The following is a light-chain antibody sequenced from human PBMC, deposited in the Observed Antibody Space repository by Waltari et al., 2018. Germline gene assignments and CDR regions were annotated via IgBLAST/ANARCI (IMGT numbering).Light chain of an antibody. V-gene: IGLV1-44*01. CDR1: SSNIGSNN. Sequence: QSVLTQPPSASGTPGQRVTISCSGSSSNIGSNNVNWYQQLPGTAPKLLIYSHNQRPSGVPDRFSGSKSGTSASLASSGLQSEDEADYYCAAWDDSVNGPVFGGGTKLTVL. CDR3: AAWDDSVNGPV. CDR2: SHN. J-gene: IGLJ3*02.